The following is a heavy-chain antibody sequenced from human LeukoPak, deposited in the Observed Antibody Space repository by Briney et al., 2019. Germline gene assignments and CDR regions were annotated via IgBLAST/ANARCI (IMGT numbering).Heavy chain of an antibody. CDR2: MNPNSGNT. V-gene: IGHV1-8*01. D-gene: IGHD6-13*01. Sequence: ASVKVSCKASGYTFTIYDINWVRQATGQGLEWMGWMNPNSGNTGYAQKFQGRVTMTRNTSISTAYMELSSLRSEDTAVYYCARVEAAAGTQDYWGQGTLVTVSS. J-gene: IGHJ4*02. CDR3: ARVEAAAGTQDY. CDR1: GYTFTIYD.